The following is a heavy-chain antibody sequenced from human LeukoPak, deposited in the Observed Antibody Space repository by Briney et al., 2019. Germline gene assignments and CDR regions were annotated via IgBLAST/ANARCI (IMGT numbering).Heavy chain of an antibody. Sequence: SVKLSCTASGGTFSSYAISWVRQAPGQGLEWMGRIIPILGIANYAQKFKGRVTITADKSTNTAYMELSSLRSEDTAVYYCAISSSWPRFDYWGQGTLVTVSS. J-gene: IGHJ4*02. D-gene: IGHD6-13*01. V-gene: IGHV1-69*04. CDR2: IIPILGIA. CDR3: AISSSWPRFDY. CDR1: GGTFSSYA.